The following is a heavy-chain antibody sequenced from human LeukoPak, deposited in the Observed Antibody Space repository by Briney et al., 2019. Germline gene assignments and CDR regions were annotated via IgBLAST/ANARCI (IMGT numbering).Heavy chain of an antibody. Sequence: GESLRLSCAASGFSLSNHAVHWVRQAPGKGLEWVTIISHHGSTTHNADSVQGRFTISRDNSKNTVFLQMSSLRRGDTAVYYCARGVGKWKLLPLDLWGRGALVTVSS. D-gene: IGHD1-26*01. CDR1: GFSLSNHA. J-gene: IGHJ5*02. V-gene: IGHV3-30*04. CDR2: ISHHGSTT. CDR3: ARGVGKWKLLPLDL.